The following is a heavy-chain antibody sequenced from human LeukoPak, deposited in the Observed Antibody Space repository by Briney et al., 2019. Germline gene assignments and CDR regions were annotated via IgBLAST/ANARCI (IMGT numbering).Heavy chain of an antibody. J-gene: IGHJ4*02. CDR3: AKDLVTGSLDY. Sequence: GGSLRLSCAASGFTFSSYSMNWVRQAPGKGLEWVSSISGSGGSTYCADSVKGRFTISRDNSKNTLYLQMNSLRAEDTAVYYCAKDLVTGSLDYWGQGTLVTVSS. V-gene: IGHV3-23*01. CDR2: ISGSGGST. D-gene: IGHD3-10*01. CDR1: GFTFSSYS.